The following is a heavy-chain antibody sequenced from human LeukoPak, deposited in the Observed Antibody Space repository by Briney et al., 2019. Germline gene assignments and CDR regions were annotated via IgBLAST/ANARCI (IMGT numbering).Heavy chain of an antibody. CDR3: SHSLPAAGPDY. CDR1: GFSLSPSGVG. D-gene: IGHD6-13*01. Sequence: SGPTLVNPSQTLTLTCTFSGFSLSPSGVGVGWIRQPPGKALEWLALIYWDDDKRYSPSPKCRLTPTKANSKSHVALTMTNMDPVDTATYYCSHSLPAAGPDYWGQGTLVTVSS. J-gene: IGHJ4*02. CDR2: IYWDDDK. V-gene: IGHV2-5*02.